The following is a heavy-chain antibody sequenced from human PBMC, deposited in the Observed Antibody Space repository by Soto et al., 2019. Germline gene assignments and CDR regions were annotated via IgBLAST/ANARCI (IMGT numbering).Heavy chain of an antibody. V-gene: IGHV4-59*01. D-gene: IGHD3-3*01. Sequence: PSETLSLTCTVSGGSISSYYWSWIRQPPGKGLEWIGYIYYSGSTNYNPSLKSRVTISVDTSKNQFSLKLSSVTAADTAVYYCARVDYDFWSGYYYYFDYWGQGTRVTVS. J-gene: IGHJ4*02. CDR1: GGSISSYY. CDR2: IYYSGST. CDR3: ARVDYDFWSGYYYYFDY.